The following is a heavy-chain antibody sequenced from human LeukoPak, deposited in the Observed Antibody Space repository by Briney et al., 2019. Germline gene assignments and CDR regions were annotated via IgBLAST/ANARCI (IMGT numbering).Heavy chain of an antibody. CDR1: GYTFTNYG. Sequence: ASVKVSCQASGYTFTNYGINWVRQAPGQGLEWMGRISAYNDYTKYAQNLQGRVTITADKSTSTAYMELSSLRSEDTAVYYCARDLVGATGDDYWGQGTLVTVSS. J-gene: IGHJ4*02. V-gene: IGHV1-18*01. CDR2: ISAYNDYT. CDR3: ARDLVGATGDDY. D-gene: IGHD1-26*01.